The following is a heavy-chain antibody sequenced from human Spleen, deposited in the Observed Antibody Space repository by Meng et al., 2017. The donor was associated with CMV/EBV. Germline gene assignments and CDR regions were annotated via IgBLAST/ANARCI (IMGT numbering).Heavy chain of an antibody. D-gene: IGHD1-26*01. J-gene: IGHJ3*02. V-gene: IGHV4-4*02. Sequence: SETLSLTCAVSGDSISSGHWWTWVRQFPGKGLEWIGEIYHGESTNYNPSLKSRVTISVDKSKNQFSLRLSSVTAADTSVYYCVRVGNKWELPTFDIWGQGTMVTVSS. CDR1: GDSISSGHW. CDR3: VRVGNKWELPTFDI. CDR2: IYHGEST.